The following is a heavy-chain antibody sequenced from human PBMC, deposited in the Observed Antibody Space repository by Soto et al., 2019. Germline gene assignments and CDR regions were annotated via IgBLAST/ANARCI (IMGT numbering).Heavy chain of an antibody. Sequence: ASVKVSCKASGYTFTSYDINWVRQATGQGLEWMGWMNPNSGNTGYAQKFQGRVTMTRNTSISTAYMELSSLRSEDTAVYYCARGSGSYNTYYYYYGMDVWGQGXTVTVSS. CDR2: MNPNSGNT. CDR3: ARGSGSYNTYYYYYGMDV. D-gene: IGHD1-26*01. V-gene: IGHV1-8*01. CDR1: GYTFTSYD. J-gene: IGHJ6*02.